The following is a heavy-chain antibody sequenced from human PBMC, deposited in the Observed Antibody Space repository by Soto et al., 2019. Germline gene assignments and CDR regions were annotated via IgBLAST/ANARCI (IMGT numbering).Heavy chain of an antibody. CDR2: ISYDGSNK. CDR1: GFTFSSYG. D-gene: IGHD3-9*01. CDR3: ANAGNYDILTGYYDY. J-gene: IGHJ4*02. Sequence: GGSLRLSCAASGFTFSSYGMHWVRQAPGKGLEWVAVISYDGSNKYYADSVKGRFTISRDNSKNTLYLQMNSLRAEDTAVYYCANAGNYDILTGYYDYWGQGTLVTVSS. V-gene: IGHV3-30*18.